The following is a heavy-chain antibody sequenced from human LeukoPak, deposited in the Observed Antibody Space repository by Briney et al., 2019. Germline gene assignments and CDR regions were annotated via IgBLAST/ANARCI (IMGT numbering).Heavy chain of an antibody. CDR3: ARDLLGYNYHYMDV. J-gene: IGHJ6*03. CDR2: ISSSGSTI. Sequence: GGSLRLSCAASGFTFSSYEMNWVRQAPGKGLEWVSYISSSGSTIYYADSVKGRFTSSRDNAKKSLYLQMNSLRAEDTAVYYCARDLLGYNYHYMDVWGKGTTVTVSS. V-gene: IGHV3-48*03. CDR1: GFTFSSYE. D-gene: IGHD3-10*01.